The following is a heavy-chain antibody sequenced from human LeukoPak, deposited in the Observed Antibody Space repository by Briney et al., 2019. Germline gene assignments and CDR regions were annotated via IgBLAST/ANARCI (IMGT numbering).Heavy chain of an antibody. D-gene: IGHD4-17*01. CDR3: ARDLTVSRYGDYFDY. Sequence: HSQTLSLTCAISGDSVSSNSAAWNWIRQSPSRGLEWLGRTYYRSKWYNNYAVSVKSRITINPDTSKNQFSLQLNSVTPEDTAVYYCARDLTVSRYGDYFDYWGQGTLVAVSS. CDR2: TYYRSKWYN. J-gene: IGHJ4*02. CDR1: GDSVSSNSAA. V-gene: IGHV6-1*01.